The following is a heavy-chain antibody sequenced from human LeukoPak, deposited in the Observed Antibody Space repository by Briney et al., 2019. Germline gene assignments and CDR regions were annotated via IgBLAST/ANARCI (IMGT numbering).Heavy chain of an antibody. Sequence: SETLSLTCTVSGGSISSYYWSWIRQPPGKGLERIGYIYYSGSTNYNPSLKSRVTISVDTSKNQFSLKLSSVTAADTAVYYCARWWYGDYFNWFDPWGQGTLVTVSS. CDR2: IYYSGST. D-gene: IGHD4-17*01. CDR1: GGSISSYY. V-gene: IGHV4-59*01. J-gene: IGHJ5*02. CDR3: ARWWYGDYFNWFDP.